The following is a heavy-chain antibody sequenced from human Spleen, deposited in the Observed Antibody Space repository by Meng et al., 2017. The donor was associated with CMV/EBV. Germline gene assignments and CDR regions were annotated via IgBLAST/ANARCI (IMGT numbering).Heavy chain of an antibody. Sequence: QVPLQVSGPGMVNPSTTRSLTCTASGGSISSGDYSWSWIRQPPGKGLEWIGYIYYSGSTYYNPSLKSRVTISVDTSKNQFSLKLSSVTAADTAVYYCARASYGSGSPLGESWFDPWGQGTLVTVSS. CDR1: GGSISSGDYS. CDR3: ARASYGSGSPLGESWFDP. CDR2: IYYSGST. V-gene: IGHV4-30-4*08. D-gene: IGHD3-10*01. J-gene: IGHJ5*02.